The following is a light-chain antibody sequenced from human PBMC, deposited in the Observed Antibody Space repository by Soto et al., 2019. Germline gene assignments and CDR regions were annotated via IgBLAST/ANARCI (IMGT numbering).Light chain of an antibody. CDR1: QSIPTTY. CDR2: GIS. Sequence: EIVLTQSPGTLSLSPGEGATLACRASQSIPTTYLAWYQQKPGQAPRLLIYGISTRATGIPDRFSGSGSGTEFTLTISSLQSEDFAIYYCQQYEKWPITFGQGTRLEI. J-gene: IGKJ5*01. V-gene: IGKV3D-15*01. CDR3: QQYEKWPIT.